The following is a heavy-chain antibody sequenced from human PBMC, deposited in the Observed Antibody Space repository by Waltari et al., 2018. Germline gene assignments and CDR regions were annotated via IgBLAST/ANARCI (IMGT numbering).Heavy chain of an antibody. Sequence: LESGGGLAQHGGCLSLSCAASGFRIGTSAMSWVRQAPGKGLEWVSSITRQATTYYAGSVRGRFVISRDDSDNKVHLQMNGLNADDTATYYCAKDHPSDGWPAFDSWGQGTQVIVSS. CDR2: ITRQATT. CDR1: GFRIGTSA. CDR3: AKDHPSDGWPAFDS. D-gene: IGHD6-19*01. V-gene: IGHV3-23*01. J-gene: IGHJ4*02.